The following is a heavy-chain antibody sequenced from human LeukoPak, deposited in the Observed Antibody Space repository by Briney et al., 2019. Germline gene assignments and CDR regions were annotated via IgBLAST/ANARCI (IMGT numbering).Heavy chain of an antibody. J-gene: IGHJ6*02. CDR3: ARARPTRYYDILTGYYPSYYYYGMDV. D-gene: IGHD3-9*01. Sequence: ASVHVSCHPSGSPLPRYILPRARQTPRHGHAWSGPFNPNTGSTNYTQKFQGRVTMTRDMSISTAYMELSSLISDDTVVYYCARARPTRYYDILTGYYPSYYYYGMDVWGQGTTVTVSS. CDR1: GSPLPRYI. CDR2: FNPNTGST. V-gene: IGHV1-2*05.